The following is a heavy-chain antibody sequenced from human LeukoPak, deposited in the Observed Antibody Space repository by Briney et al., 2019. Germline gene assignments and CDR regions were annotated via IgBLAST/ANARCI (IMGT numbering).Heavy chain of an antibody. V-gene: IGHV1-69*13. CDR2: IIPIFGTA. CDR1: GGTFSSYA. CDR3: ARGSYGSGSIEYFQH. D-gene: IGHD3-10*01. J-gene: IGHJ1*01. Sequence: SVKVSCKASGGTFSSYAISWVRQAPGQGLEWMGGIIPIFGTANYAQKFQGRVTITADESTSTAYMELSSLRSEDTAVYYCARGSYGSGSIEYFQHWGQGTLVTVSS.